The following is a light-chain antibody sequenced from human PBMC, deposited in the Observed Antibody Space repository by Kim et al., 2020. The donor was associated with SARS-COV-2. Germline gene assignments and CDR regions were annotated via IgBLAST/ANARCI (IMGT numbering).Light chain of an antibody. CDR3: QQTYDTPLT. V-gene: IGKV1-39*01. CDR1: QSISSH. CDR2: AAY. J-gene: IGKJ4*01. Sequence: DIQVTQSPSSLSASVGDRVTITCRASQSISSHLNWYQQKPGKAPKRLIYAAYSLQSGVPSRFSGSGSGTDFTLSISSLQPEDFATYYCQQTYDTPLTFGGGTKVDIK.